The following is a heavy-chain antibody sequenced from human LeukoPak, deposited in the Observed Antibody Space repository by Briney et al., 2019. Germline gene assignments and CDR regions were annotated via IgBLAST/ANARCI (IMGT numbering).Heavy chain of an antibody. V-gene: IGHV3-74*01. Sequence: GGSLKLSCAASGFTFSSYWMHWVRQAPGKGLVWVSRINSDGSSTSYADSVKGRFTISRDNAKNTLYLQMNSLRAEDTAAYYCARGPASVTKPYDFWSGYYTGWGYGMDVWGQGTTVTVSS. J-gene: IGHJ6*02. D-gene: IGHD3-3*01. CDR2: INSDGSST. CDR1: GFTFSSYW. CDR3: ARGPASVTKPYDFWSGYYTGWGYGMDV.